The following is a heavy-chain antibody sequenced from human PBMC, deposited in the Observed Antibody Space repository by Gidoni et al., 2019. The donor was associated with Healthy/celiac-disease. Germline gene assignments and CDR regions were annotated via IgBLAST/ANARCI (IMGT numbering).Heavy chain of an antibody. V-gene: IGHV4-34*01. CDR3: ARVIFGGQQWPPGLDY. Sequence: QVQLQPWGAGLLKPSETLSLTCAVYGGSFSGYYWSWIRQPPGKGLEWIGEINHSGSTNYNPSLKSRVTISVDTSKNQFSLKLSSVTAADTAVYYCARVIFGGQQWPPGLDYWGQGTLVTVSS. J-gene: IGHJ4*02. CDR2: INHSGST. CDR1: GGSFSGYY. D-gene: IGHD6-19*01.